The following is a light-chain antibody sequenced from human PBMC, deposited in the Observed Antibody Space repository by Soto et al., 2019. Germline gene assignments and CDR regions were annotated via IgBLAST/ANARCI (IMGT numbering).Light chain of an antibody. CDR3: MQGTHWPKT. V-gene: IGKV2-30*02. CDR2: DVS. Sequence: DVVMTQSPLSLPVSLGQPASISCRSSQGLVHGDGNTYLNWFQQRPGQSPRRLIYDVSNRDSGVPERFSGSGSGTEFTRNISRVEAEDVGVYFCMQGTHWPKTFGQGTKVEIK. J-gene: IGKJ1*01. CDR1: QGLVHGDGNTY.